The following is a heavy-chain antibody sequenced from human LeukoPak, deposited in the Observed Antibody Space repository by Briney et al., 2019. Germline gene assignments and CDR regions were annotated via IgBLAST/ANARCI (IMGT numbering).Heavy chain of an antibody. CDR1: GFTFSSYE. V-gene: IGHV3-7*01. Sequence: PGGSLRLSCAASGFTFSSYEMNWVRQAPGKGLEWVANIKQDGSEKYYVDSVKGRFTISRDNAKNSLYLQMNSLRAEDTALYYCASGTVSGRDGLFGAFDIWGQGTMVTVSS. CDR2: IKQDGSEK. CDR3: ASGTVSGRDGLFGAFDI. J-gene: IGHJ3*02. D-gene: IGHD1-1*01.